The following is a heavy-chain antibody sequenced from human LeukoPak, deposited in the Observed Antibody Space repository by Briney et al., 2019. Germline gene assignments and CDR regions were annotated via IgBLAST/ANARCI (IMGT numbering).Heavy chain of an antibody. CDR1: GVTFSSYA. J-gene: IGHJ4*02. V-gene: IGHV1-69*06. Sequence: ASVKLSCKASGVTFSSYAISWVRQAPGQGLEWMSGIIPIFGTANYAQKFQGRVTITADKSTSTAYMELNSLRSEDTAVYYCASPPTYYDSSGYYPLNYWGQGTLVTVSS. CDR2: IIPIFGTA. D-gene: IGHD3-22*01. CDR3: ASPPTYYDSSGYYPLNY.